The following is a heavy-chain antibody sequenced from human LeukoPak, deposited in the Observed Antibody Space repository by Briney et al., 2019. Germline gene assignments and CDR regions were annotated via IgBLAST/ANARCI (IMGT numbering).Heavy chain of an antibody. CDR2: IYYSGST. Sequence: SETLSLTCAVSGGSISSTSYYWAWIRQPPGKGLEWIGTIYYSGSTYRNPSLKSRVTLSVDTSRNQFSLRLSSVDAADRAVYYCAKAGVRYFDSSGLYAFDFWGQGTTVTVSS. CDR3: AKAGVRYFDSSGLYAFDF. D-gene: IGHD3-22*01. CDR1: GGSISSTSYY. J-gene: IGHJ3*01. V-gene: IGHV4-39*01.